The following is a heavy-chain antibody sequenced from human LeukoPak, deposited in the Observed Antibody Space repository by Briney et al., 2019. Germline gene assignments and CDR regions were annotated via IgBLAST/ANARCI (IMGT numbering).Heavy chain of an antibody. CDR3: ARGKYCSSTSCYLSYMDV. Sequence: GRSLRLFCASSGFTFDHYGMRWVRHAPGKGLEWGSGINWHGGSKVYADSVKGRFTISRDNAKNSLYLQMNSLRAEDTALYYCARGKYCSSTSCYLSYMDVWGKGTTVTVSS. CDR1: GFTFDHYG. D-gene: IGHD2-2*01. V-gene: IGHV3-20*04. J-gene: IGHJ6*03. CDR2: INWHGGSK.